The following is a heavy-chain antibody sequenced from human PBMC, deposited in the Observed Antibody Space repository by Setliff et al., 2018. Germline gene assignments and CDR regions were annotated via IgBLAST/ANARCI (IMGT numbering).Heavy chain of an antibody. CDR1: GGSISSGGYY. D-gene: IGHD4-4*01. J-gene: IGHJ3*02. V-gene: IGHV4-31*03. CDR3: ARDPLTTTVRHAFDI. CDR2: IYYSGNT. Sequence: PSETLSLTCTVSGGSISSGGYYWSWIRRHPGKGLEWIGYIYYSGNTYYNPSLKSRVTISVDTSKNQFSLKLSSVTAADTAVYYCARDPLTTTVRHAFDIWGQGTMVTVSS.